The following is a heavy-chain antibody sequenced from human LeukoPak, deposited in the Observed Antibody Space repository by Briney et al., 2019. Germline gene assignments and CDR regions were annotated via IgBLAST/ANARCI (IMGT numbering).Heavy chain of an antibody. Sequence: AGGSLRLSCAASGFTFSSYWMSWVRQAPGKGLEWVANIKQDGSEKYYVDSVKGRFTICRDNAKNSLYLQMNSLRAEDTAVYYCARSHHYYDSSGYYYRDWGQGTLVTVSS. D-gene: IGHD3-22*01. J-gene: IGHJ4*02. CDR1: GFTFSSYW. CDR2: IKQDGSEK. V-gene: IGHV3-7*01. CDR3: ARSHHYYDSSGYYYRD.